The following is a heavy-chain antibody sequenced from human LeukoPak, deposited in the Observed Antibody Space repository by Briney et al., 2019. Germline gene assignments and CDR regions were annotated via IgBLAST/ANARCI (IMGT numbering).Heavy chain of an antibody. Sequence: ASVKVSCKASGYTFSGYYMHWVRQAPGQGLEWMGLVNPNNGGTNYAQNFQGRVTMTRDTSISTAYMGLSRLTYDDTAMYYCARGYCTGGSCYSRDWFDPWGQGTLVTVSS. J-gene: IGHJ5*02. CDR1: GYTFSGYY. CDR3: ARGYCTGGSCYSRDWFDP. CDR2: VNPNNGGT. D-gene: IGHD2-15*01. V-gene: IGHV1-2*02.